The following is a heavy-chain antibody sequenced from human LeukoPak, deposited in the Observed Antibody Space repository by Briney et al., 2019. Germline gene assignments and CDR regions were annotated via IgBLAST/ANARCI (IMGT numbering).Heavy chain of an antibody. CDR1: GGSISSYY. D-gene: IGHD4-17*01. J-gene: IGHJ3*02. V-gene: IGHV4-39*07. Sequence: SETLSLTCTVSGGSISSYYWGWIRQPPGKGLEWIGSIYYSGSTYYYPSLKSRVTISVDTSKNQFSLKLSSVTAADTAVYYCARADGDYYGPGAFDIWGQGTMVTVSS. CDR2: IYYSGST. CDR3: ARADGDYYGPGAFDI.